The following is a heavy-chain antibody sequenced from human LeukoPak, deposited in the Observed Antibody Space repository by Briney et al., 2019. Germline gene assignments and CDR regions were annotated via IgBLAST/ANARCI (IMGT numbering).Heavy chain of an antibody. Sequence: GGSLRLSCAASGFTFNSYAMTWVRQATAKGLEWVSAISGDGVNTYYADSVKGRFTISRDNSKNMLYLQMNSLRVEDTAVYYCAKTLGYSGYFSPWGQGTLVTVSS. V-gene: IGHV3-23*01. D-gene: IGHD3-22*01. CDR3: AKTLGYSGYFSP. CDR1: GFTFNSYA. CDR2: ISGDGVNT. J-gene: IGHJ5*02.